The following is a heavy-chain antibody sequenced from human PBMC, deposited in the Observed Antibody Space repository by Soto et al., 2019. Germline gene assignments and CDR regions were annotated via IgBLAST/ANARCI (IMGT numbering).Heavy chain of an antibody. D-gene: IGHD3-10*01. Sequence: QVQLQQWGAGLLKPSETLSLTCAVYGGSFSGYCWSWIRQPPGKGLEWIGEIDHNGHTNYNPSLKSRVTISVDKSKNQLSLRLSSMTAAATAIYYCAPYGSGIYYISRDQYWGQGTLVTVSS. CDR2: IDHNGHT. V-gene: IGHV4-34*01. CDR1: GGSFSGYC. CDR3: APYGSGIYYISRDQY. J-gene: IGHJ4*02.